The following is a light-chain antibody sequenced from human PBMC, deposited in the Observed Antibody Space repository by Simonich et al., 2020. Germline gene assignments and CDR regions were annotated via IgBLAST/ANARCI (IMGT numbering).Light chain of an antibody. CDR3: QQYYSTPPT. Sequence: DIQMTQSPSSLSASVGNRVTITCRASQGISHSLAWYQQKPWKAPKLLYYAESRLESGVPSRVSGSGSGTDYTLTISSLQPEDFATYYCQQYYSTPPTFGGGTKVEIK. J-gene: IGKJ4*01. CDR1: QGISHS. CDR2: AES. V-gene: IGKV1-NL1*01.